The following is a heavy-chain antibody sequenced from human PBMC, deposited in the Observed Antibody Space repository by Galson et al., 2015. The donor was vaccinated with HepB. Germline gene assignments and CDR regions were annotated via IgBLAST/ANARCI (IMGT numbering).Heavy chain of an antibody. CDR3: ARVSLGRAAPVDY. J-gene: IGHJ4*02. Sequence: SVKVSCKASGYKFTSYYMHWVRQAPGQGLEWMGRINPNSGGTNYAQKFQGRVTMTRDTSISTAYMELSRLRSDDTAVYYCARVSLGRAAPVDYWGQGTLVTVSS. D-gene: IGHD7-27*01. V-gene: IGHV1-2*06. CDR2: INPNSGGT. CDR1: GYKFTSYY.